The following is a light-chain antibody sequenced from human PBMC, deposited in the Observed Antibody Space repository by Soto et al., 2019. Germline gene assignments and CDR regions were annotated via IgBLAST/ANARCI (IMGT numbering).Light chain of an antibody. J-gene: IGLJ1*01. V-gene: IGLV2-14*01. CDR1: SSDVGAYNY. CDR2: GVA. CDR3: CSYAHGSIYV. Sequence: QSVLTQPASVSGSPGQSITISCTGTSSDVGAYNYVSWYQQHPGKAPKLLIYGVANRPSGVSARFSGSKSGSTASLTISGLQAEDEADYYCCSYAHGSIYVFGTGTKVTVL.